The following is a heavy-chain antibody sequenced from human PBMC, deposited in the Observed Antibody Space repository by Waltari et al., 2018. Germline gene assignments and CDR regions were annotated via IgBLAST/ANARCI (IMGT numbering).Heavy chain of an antibody. CDR2: MNPDRGKT. CDR3: ASLSSPSDY. V-gene: IGHV1-8*01. Sequence: QVQLVQSGAEVKKPGASVKVSCTASRFTFSKYDLKWVRQAAGQGLEWMGWMNPDRGKTVYAQKCQGRVTMTWNSSISTAYIELSSLRSDDTAVYYCASLSSPSDYWGQGTLVTVSS. J-gene: IGHJ4*02. CDR1: RFTFSKYD. D-gene: IGHD6-13*01.